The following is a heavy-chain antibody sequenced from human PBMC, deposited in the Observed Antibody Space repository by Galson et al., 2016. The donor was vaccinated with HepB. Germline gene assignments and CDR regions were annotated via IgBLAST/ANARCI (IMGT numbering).Heavy chain of an antibody. D-gene: IGHD1-1*01. J-gene: IGHJ6*02. Sequence: SGAEVKKPGESLKISCKTSGFSFATHWIAWVRQMPGKGLEWMGIIYAGYSETRYSPPFQDQVTISVYKSTVVAYLQWNSLKASDSAMYYCARQRRNYGMDVWGQGTTVTVSS. CDR1: GFSFATHW. CDR2: IYAGYSET. CDR3: ARQRRNYGMDV. V-gene: IGHV5-51*01.